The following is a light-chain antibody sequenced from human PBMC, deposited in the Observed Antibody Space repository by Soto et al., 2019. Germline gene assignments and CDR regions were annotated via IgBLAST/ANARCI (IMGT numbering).Light chain of an antibody. CDR1: QSGSSY. CDR2: VAS. J-gene: IGKJ2*01. Sequence: EIVLTQSPATLSFSPGERATLSGRASQSGSSYLAWYQQKPGQAHRLLIYVASNRATGIPARFSGEGSGTDFTITICSLEHEDFGGYCCQQRFHCLRFSFDQGTPLEIK. V-gene: IGKV3-11*01. CDR3: QQRFHCLRFS.